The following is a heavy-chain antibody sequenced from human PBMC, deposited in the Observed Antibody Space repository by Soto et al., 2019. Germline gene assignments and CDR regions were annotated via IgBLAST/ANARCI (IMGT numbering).Heavy chain of an antibody. J-gene: IGHJ5*02. CDR2: INHSGST. D-gene: IGHD2-2*01. CDR1: GGSFSVYY. Sequence: SETLSLTCAVYGGSFSVYYWGWIRQPPGKGLEWIGEINHSGSTNYNPSLKSRVTISVDTSKNQFSLKLSSVTAADTAVYYCARGRRYCSSTSCQGKWFDPWGQGTLVNVS. CDR3: ARGRRYCSSTSCQGKWFDP. V-gene: IGHV4-34*01.